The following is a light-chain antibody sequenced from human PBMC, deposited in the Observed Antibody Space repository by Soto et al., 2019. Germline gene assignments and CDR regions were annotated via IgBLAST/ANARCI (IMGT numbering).Light chain of an antibody. V-gene: IGKV1-6*01. CDR2: AAS. CDR3: LQDYDYPRT. CDR1: QGIRDE. J-gene: IGKJ1*01. Sequence: AIQMTQSPSSLSASVVDIVTITFLASQGIRDELGWYQQKAGKAPNLLISAASRLQSGVPSRFSGRGSGTDFTLTISSLQPEDFATYYCLQDYDYPRTFGQGTKVDIK.